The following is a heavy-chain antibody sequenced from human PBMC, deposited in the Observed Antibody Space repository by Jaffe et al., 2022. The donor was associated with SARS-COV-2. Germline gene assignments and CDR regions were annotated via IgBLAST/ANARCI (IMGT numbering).Heavy chain of an antibody. J-gene: IGHJ3*02. Sequence: EVQLVESGGGLVQPGRSLRLSCTASGFTFGDYAMSWVRQAPGKGLEWVGFIRSKAYGGTTEYAASVKGRFTISRDDSKSIAYLQMNSLKTEDTAVYYCTRVIAAVDAFDIWGQGTMVTVSS. D-gene: IGHD6-13*01. V-gene: IGHV3-49*04. CDR2: IRSKAYGGTT. CDR1: GFTFGDYA. CDR3: TRVIAAVDAFDI.